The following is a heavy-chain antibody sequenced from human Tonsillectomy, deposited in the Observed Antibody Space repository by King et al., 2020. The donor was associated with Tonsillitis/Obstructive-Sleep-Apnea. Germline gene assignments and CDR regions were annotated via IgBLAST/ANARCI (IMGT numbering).Heavy chain of an antibody. D-gene: IGHD2-2*01. Sequence: QLVQSGAEVKKPGSSVKVSCKASGGTFSSYAISWVRQAPGQGLEWMGGIIPIFGTANYAQKFQGRVTITADESTSTAYMELSSLRSEDTAVYYCAREGPRYCSSTSCYGAFDIWGQGTMVTVSS. CDR1: GGTFSSYA. CDR3: AREGPRYCSSTSCYGAFDI. V-gene: IGHV1-69*01. CDR2: IIPIFGTA. J-gene: IGHJ3*02.